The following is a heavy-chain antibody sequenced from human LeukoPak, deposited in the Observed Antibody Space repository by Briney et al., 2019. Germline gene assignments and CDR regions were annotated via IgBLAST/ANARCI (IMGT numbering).Heavy chain of an antibody. Sequence: GGSLRLSCAASGFTVSSTYMSWVRQAPGKGLEWVSVFYSGGQTYYADSVKGRFTISRHNSKNTLYPQMNSLRTEDTAVYYCARAGDGYSYEYYFDYWGQGTLVTVSS. CDR1: GFTVSSTY. J-gene: IGHJ4*02. CDR2: FYSGGQT. CDR3: ARAGDGYSYEYYFDY. V-gene: IGHV3-53*04. D-gene: IGHD5-24*01.